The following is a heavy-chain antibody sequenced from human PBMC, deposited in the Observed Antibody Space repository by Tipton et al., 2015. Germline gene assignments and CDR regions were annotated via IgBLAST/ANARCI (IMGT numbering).Heavy chain of an antibody. CDR1: GFTFDDHA. CDR2: IKTKVYGGTI. D-gene: IGHD6-25*01. J-gene: IGHJ4*02. CDR3: TTDPSPPGSGSNSDF. Sequence: SLRLSCVVSGFTFDDHAMHWVRQAPGKGLEWVGRIKTKVYGGTIDYAAAVKGRFIISKDESKNTLFLQMDSLKAEDTGVYYCTTDPSPPGSGSNSDFWGQGTLVTVSS. V-gene: IGHV3-15*07.